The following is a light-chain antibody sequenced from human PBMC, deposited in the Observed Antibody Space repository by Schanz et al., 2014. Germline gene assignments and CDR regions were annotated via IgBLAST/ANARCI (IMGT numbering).Light chain of an antibody. Sequence: QSALTQPASVSGSPGQSITISCTGTSSDVGAYTYVSWYQLRPGKAPKLMISDVRNRPSGVSHRFSGSKSDNTASLTISGLQAEDEADYYCSSYTTSNTLVFGGGTKLTVL. CDR1: SSDVGAYTY. J-gene: IGLJ3*02. CDR3: SSYTTSNTLV. CDR2: DVR. V-gene: IGLV2-14*01.